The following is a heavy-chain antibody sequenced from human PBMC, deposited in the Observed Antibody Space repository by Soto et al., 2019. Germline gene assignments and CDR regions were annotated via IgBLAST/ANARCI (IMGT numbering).Heavy chain of an antibody. V-gene: IGHV4-4*02. J-gene: IGHJ5*02. CDR3: ASLYCGGDCDQGFDP. Sequence: PSETLSLTCAVSGGSISSSNWWSWVRQPPGKGLEWIGEIYHGGSTNYNPSLKSRVTISVDKSKNQFSLKLSSVTAADTAVYYCASLYCGGDCDQGFDPWGQGTLVTVSS. CDR1: GGSISSSNW. D-gene: IGHD2-21*02. CDR2: IYHGGST.